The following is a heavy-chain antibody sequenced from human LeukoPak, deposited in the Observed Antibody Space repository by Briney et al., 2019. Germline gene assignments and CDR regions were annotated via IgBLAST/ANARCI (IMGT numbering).Heavy chain of an antibody. D-gene: IGHD2-2*01. V-gene: IGHV3-NL1*01. CDR3: ARRKVVSAYYYGMDV. CDR2: IYTGGTT. CDR1: GFTFSSYG. J-gene: IGHJ6*02. Sequence: GGSLRLSCAASGFTFSSYGMHWVRQAPGKGLEWVSVIYTGGTTHYADSVKGRFTISRDNAKNTLYLQMNSLRAEDTAVYYCARRKVVSAYYYGMDVWGQGTTVTVSS.